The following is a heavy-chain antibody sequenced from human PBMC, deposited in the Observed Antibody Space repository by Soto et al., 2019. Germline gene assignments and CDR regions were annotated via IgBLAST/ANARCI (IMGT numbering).Heavy chain of an antibody. CDR2: INPNSGGT. J-gene: IGHJ6*02. CDR3: ARAGGVPYYYSGMDV. D-gene: IGHD3-10*01. V-gene: IGHV1-2*02. CDR1: GYTFTGYY. Sequence: GASVKVSCKASGYTFTGYYMHWVRQAPVQGLEWMGWINPNSGGTNYAQKFQGRVTMTRDTSISTAYMELSRLRSDDTAVYYCARAGGVPYYYSGMDVWGQGTTVTVSS.